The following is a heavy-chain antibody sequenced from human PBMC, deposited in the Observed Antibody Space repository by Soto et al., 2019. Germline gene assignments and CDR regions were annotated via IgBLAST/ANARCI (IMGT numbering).Heavy chain of an antibody. Sequence: ASVKVSCKASGYTFTGYYMHWVRQAPGQGLEWIGWINPNSGGTNYAQKFQGRVTMTRDTSISTAYMELSRLRSDDTAVYYCARQEWFGELSVGWFDPWGQGTLVTVSS. CDR2: INPNSGGT. CDR1: GYTFTGYY. CDR3: ARQEWFGELSVGWFDP. J-gene: IGHJ5*02. V-gene: IGHV1-2*02. D-gene: IGHD3-10*01.